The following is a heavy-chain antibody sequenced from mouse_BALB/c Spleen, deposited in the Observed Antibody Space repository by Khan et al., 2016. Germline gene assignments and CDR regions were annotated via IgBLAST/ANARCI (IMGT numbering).Heavy chain of an antibody. CDR3: ARGNDYDGVAY. J-gene: IGHJ3*01. D-gene: IGHD2-4*01. Sequence: QVQLQQSGAELIKPGASVKISCKATGYTFSSYWIEWVKQGPGHGLEWIGEILPGSGHTNYNEKFKDQATFTADTSSNTAYMQLNSLTSEDSAVYYCARGNDYDGVAYGGQGTLVTVS. V-gene: IGHV1-9*01. CDR2: ILPGSGHT. CDR1: GYTFSSYW.